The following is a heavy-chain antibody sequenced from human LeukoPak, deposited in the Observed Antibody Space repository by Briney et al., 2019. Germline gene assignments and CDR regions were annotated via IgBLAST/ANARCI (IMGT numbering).Heavy chain of an antibody. CDR3: ARGRPRGYSYGYGLTYFDY. CDR2: ISAYNGNT. J-gene: IGHJ4*02. V-gene: IGHV1-18*01. CDR1: GYTFTSYG. Sequence: ASVKVSCKASGYTFTSYGISWVRQAPGQGLEWMGWISAYNGNTNYAQKLQGRVTMTTDTSTSTAYMELRSLRSDDTAVYYCARGRPRGYSYGYGLTYFDYWGQGTLVTVSS. D-gene: IGHD5-18*01.